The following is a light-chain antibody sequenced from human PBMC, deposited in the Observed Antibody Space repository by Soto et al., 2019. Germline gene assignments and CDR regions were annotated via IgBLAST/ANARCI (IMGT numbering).Light chain of an antibody. CDR3: QKYNSYPWT. V-gene: IGKV1-27*01. J-gene: IGKJ1*01. CDR2: AAS. Sequence: DIQMTQSPTSLSASVGDRVTITCRASQGIRNFVAWYQQKPGKAPKLLIYAASTLQSGVPSRFSGSGSGTDFTLTINSLQPEDVATYSCQKYNSYPWTFGQGTKVEIK. CDR1: QGIRNF.